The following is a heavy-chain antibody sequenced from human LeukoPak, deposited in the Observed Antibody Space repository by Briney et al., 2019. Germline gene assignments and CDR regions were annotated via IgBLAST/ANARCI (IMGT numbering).Heavy chain of an antibody. CDR2: ISDDGSNE. CDR3: AKGRSYYYGSGSSYYYYYGMDV. CDR1: GFTFSSYS. Sequence: GRSLRLSCAASGFTFSSYSMHWVRQAPGKGLEWVALISDDGSNEQFADSVKGRFTISRDNSKNTLYLQMNSLRAEDTAVYYCAKGRSYYYGSGSSYYYYYGMDVWGQGTTVTVSS. V-gene: IGHV3-30*04. J-gene: IGHJ6*02. D-gene: IGHD3-10*01.